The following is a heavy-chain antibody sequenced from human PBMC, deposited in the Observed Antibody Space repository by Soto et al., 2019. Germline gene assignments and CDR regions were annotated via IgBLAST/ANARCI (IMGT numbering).Heavy chain of an antibody. CDR1: GFTFSNAW. CDR3: TTVPWVAGPKGGVFYDY. V-gene: IGHV3-15*01. J-gene: IGHJ4*02. Sequence: EVQLVESGGGLVKPGGSLRLSCVASGFTFSNAWMSWVRQAPGKGLEWVGRIKSKTDGGTTDYAAPVKGRFTISRDDSKNTQYLHMNSLKTEDTVAYYCTTVPWVAGPKGGVFYDYWGQGTLVTVSS. CDR2: IKSKTDGGTT. D-gene: IGHD3-16*01.